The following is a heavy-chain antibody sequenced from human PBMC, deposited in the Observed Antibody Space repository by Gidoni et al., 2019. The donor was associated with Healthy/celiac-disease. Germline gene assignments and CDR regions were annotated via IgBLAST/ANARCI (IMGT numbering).Heavy chain of an antibody. CDR3: ARGESSSWFNDYYYYGMDV. CDR2: INAGNGNT. J-gene: IGHJ6*02. V-gene: IGHV1-3*01. D-gene: IGHD6-13*01. Sequence: VRQAPGQRLEWMGWINAGNGNTKYSQKFQGRVTITRDTTASTAYMELSSLRSEDTAVYYCARGESSSWFNDYYYYGMDVWGPGTTVTVSS.